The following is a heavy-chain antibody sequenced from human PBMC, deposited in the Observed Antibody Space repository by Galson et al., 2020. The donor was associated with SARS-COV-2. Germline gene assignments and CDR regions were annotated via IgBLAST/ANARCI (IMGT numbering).Heavy chain of an antibody. D-gene: IGHD2-15*01. CDR1: GYSFTSYW. J-gene: IGHJ5*02. CDR2: IDHSDSYT. Sequence: KIGESLKIPCKGSGYSFTSYWISWVRQMPGKGLEWMGRIDHSDSYTNYSPSFQGHVTISADKSISTAYLQWSSLKASDTAMYYCARNPVYCSGGSCYIWFDPWGQGTLVTVSS. CDR3: ARNPVYCSGGSCYIWFDP. V-gene: IGHV5-10-1*01.